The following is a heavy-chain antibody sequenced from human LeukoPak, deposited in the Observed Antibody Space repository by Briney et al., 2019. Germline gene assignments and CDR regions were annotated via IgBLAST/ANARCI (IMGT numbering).Heavy chain of an antibody. J-gene: IGHJ4*02. CDR1: GGTFSSYV. V-gene: IGHV1-69*13. CDR2: IIPIFGTI. Sequence: SVKASCKASGGTFSSYVISWVRQAPGQGLEWMGGIIPIFGTINYAQKFQGRVTMTADESTSTAYMELGSLRSEDTAVYYCARGNFVQDYYDISGYYFDYWGQGTLVTVSS. CDR3: ARGNFVQDYYDISGYYFDY. D-gene: IGHD3-22*01.